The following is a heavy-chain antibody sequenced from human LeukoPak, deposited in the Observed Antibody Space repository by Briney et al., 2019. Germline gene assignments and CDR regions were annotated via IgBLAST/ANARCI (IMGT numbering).Heavy chain of an antibody. CDR1: GHSFTNYG. D-gene: IGHD3-10*01. J-gene: IGHJ4*02. CDR2: ISGYNGNT. V-gene: IGHV1-18*01. CDR3: AREPYGSGHHDY. Sequence: ASVKVSCKASGHSFTNYGISWVRQAPGQGLEWMGWISGYNGNTNYAQKLQGRVTMTTDTSTSTAYMELRSLRSDDTAVYYCAREPYGSGHHDYWGQGTLVTVSS.